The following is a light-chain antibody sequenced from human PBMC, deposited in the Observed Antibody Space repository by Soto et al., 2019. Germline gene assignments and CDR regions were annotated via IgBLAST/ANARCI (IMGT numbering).Light chain of an antibody. CDR2: GAS. V-gene: IGKV1-9*01. Sequence: DIQLTQSPSFLSASVGDRVTITCRASQASSNYLAWYQQKPGKAPKLLIYGASTLQSGIPSRFSASGSGTDFSLTINSLQPDDFGTDYCLQRSTYPLFTFGAGTNVDI. CDR1: QASSNY. J-gene: IGKJ3*01. CDR3: LQRSTYPLFT.